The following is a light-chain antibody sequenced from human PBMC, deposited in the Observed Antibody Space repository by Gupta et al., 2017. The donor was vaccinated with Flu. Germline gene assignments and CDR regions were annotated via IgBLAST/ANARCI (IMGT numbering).Light chain of an antibody. J-gene: IGKJ4*01. CDR2: AAS. CDR3: QKYNSAPFT. V-gene: IGKV1-27*01. CDR1: KSISNY. Sequence: RVTSHRRDQKSISNYLAWYQQKPGQVPKLLNYAASSQKSGVPYRFSGSGSGTDITLTISSLQAEDVANYYCQKYNSAPFTFGEGTKVEIK.